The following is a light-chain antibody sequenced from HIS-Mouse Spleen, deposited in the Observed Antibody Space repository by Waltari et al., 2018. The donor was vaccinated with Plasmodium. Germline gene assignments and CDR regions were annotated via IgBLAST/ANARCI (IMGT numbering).Light chain of an antibody. CDR1: QSVSSN. CDR2: GAS. V-gene: IGKV3-15*01. CDR3: QQYNNWSFT. Sequence: EIVMTQSLATLSVSPGERATLSCRASQSVSSNLAWYQQKPGQAPRLLIYGASTRATGIPARFSGSGSGTEFTLTISSLRSEDFAVYYCQQYNNWSFTFGPGTKVDIK. J-gene: IGKJ3*01.